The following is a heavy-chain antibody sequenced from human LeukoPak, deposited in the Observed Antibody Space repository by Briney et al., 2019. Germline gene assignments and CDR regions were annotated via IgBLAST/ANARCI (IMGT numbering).Heavy chain of an antibody. CDR3: AKNRSGSYFY. D-gene: IGHD1-26*01. CDR1: ACTFSSYA. CDR2: ISGSGGTT. J-gene: IGHJ4*02. V-gene: IGHV3-23*01. Sequence: GGSLRLSCAASACTFSSYAMSWVRQAPGKGLEWVSGISGSGGTTYYADSVKGRFTISRDNSKNTLYLQMNSLRAEDTAVYYCAKNRSGSYFYWGQGTLVTVSS.